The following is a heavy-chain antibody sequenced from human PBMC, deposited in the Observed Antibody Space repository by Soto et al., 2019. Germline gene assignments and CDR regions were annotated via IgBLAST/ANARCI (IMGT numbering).Heavy chain of an antibody. V-gene: IGHV5-10-1*01. CDR3: ARLKLEYCSGGSCYGYGMDV. D-gene: IGHD2-15*01. CDR2: IDPSDSYT. J-gene: IGHJ6*02. CDR1: GYSFTSYW. Sequence: ESLKISCKGSGYSFTSYWISWVRQMPGKGLEWMGRIDPSDSYTNYSPSFQGHVTISADKSISTAYLQWSSLKASDTAMYYCARLKLEYCSGGSCYGYGMDVWGQGTTVTVSS.